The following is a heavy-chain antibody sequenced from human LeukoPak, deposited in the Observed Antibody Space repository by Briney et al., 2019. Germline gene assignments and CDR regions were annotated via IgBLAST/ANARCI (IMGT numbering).Heavy chain of an antibody. V-gene: IGHV3-30*14. CDR3: ARTFGVSAGVKDYYYGMDV. J-gene: IGHJ6*02. D-gene: IGHD3-16*01. CDR1: GFTFSRYA. Sequence: GGSLRLSCAASGFTFSRYAIHWVRQAPGKGLEWVAVISDDGTFTLYGDSVRGRFTISRDNSKNTLYLQMNSLRAEDTAVYYCARTFGVSAGVKDYYYGMDVWGQGTTVTVSS. CDR2: ISDDGTFT.